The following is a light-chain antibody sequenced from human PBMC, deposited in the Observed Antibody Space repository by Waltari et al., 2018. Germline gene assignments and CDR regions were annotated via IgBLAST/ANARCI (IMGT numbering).Light chain of an antibody. CDR3: FQHSSGYS. CDR2: SAS. CDR1: QSVSSY. J-gene: IGKJ2*03. Sequence: VILTQSPATLSLSPGERATLYCRASQSVSSYLAWYQQKPGQAPRLLIHSASSRATGIPDRFSGSGSGTEFTLTISSLEPEDVGVYHCFQHSSGYSFGQGTKVEIK. V-gene: IGKV3-11*01.